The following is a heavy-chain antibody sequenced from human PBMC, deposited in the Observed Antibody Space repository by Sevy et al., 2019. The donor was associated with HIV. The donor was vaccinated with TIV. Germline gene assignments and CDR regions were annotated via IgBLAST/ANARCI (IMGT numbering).Heavy chain of an antibody. CDR1: GFTFSANW. CDR3: AHETFGRFES. J-gene: IGHJ4*02. CDR2: IKADGSDK. V-gene: IGHV3-7*01. D-gene: IGHD3-16*01. Sequence: GGSLRLSRAASGFTFSANWMNWVRQAPGKGLEWVANIKADGSDKHYVDSVEGRFTISRDNAKNLLFLQMNSLRVEDTAVYYCAHETFGRFESWGQGTLVTVSS.